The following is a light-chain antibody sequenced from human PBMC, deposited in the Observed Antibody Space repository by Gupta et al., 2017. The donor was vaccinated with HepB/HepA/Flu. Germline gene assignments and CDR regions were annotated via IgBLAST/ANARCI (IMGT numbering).Light chain of an antibody. J-gene: IGKJ2*01. CDR2: AAS. CDR1: QSISSY. V-gene: IGKV1-39*01. Sequence: DIQMTQSPSSLSASVGDRVTITCRASQSISSYLNWYQQKPGKAPKLLIYAASSLQSGVPSRFSGSGSGTDFTLTISRLQPEDFATYYCQQRDSTPVTFGQGTKVEIK. CDR3: QQRDSTPVT.